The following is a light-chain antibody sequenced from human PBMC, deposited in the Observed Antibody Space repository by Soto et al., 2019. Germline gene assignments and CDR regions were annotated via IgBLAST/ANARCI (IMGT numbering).Light chain of an antibody. Sequence: DIVMTQSPLSLPVTPGEPPSISCRSSPSLLHSNGYNYLDWYLQKPGQSPQLLIYLGSNRASGVPDRFSGSGSGTDVTLKISRVEAEDVGVYYCMQALQTPRTFGQGTKVEIK. CDR2: LGS. CDR1: PSLLHSNGYNY. V-gene: IGKV2-28*01. CDR3: MQALQTPRT. J-gene: IGKJ1*01.